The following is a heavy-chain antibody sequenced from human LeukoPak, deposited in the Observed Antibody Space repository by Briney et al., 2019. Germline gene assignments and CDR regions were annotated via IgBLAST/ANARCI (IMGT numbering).Heavy chain of an antibody. J-gene: IGHJ4*02. CDR1: GYTFTGYF. CDR2: INPNSGDT. CDR3: ARGDFDSSLALNY. Sequence: ASVKVSCKASGYTFTGYFIHWVRQAPGQGLEWMGWINPNSGDTNYAQKFQGRVTMTRDTSISTAYMELSRLRSEDTAVYYCARGDFDSSLALNYWGQGTLVTVSS. D-gene: IGHD3-22*01. V-gene: IGHV1-2*02.